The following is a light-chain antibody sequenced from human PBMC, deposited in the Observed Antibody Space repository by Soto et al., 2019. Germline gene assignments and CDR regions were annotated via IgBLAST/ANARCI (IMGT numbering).Light chain of an antibody. CDR1: QSISIW. CDR3: QQYNDYSTWT. CDR2: DAS. Sequence: DIQMTQSPATLSASIGDRVTISCRASQSISIWVARYQQKPGKAPKVLVWDASSLQRGVPSRFSGSGSGTEFTLTISSLQPDDFATYYCQQYNDYSTWTFGQGTKVDI. V-gene: IGKV1-5*01. J-gene: IGKJ1*01.